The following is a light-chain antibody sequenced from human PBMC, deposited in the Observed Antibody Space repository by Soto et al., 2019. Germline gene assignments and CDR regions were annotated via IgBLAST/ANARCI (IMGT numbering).Light chain of an antibody. Sequence: QAVVTQPPSVSAAPGQKVTISCSGSSSNIGNNYVSWYQQLPGTAPKLLIYDNNKRPSGIPDRFSGSKSGTSATLGITGLQTGDEADYYCGTWDSSLSAVLFGGGTQLTVL. V-gene: IGLV1-51*01. CDR1: SSNIGNNY. CDR2: DNN. CDR3: GTWDSSLSAVL. J-gene: IGLJ2*01.